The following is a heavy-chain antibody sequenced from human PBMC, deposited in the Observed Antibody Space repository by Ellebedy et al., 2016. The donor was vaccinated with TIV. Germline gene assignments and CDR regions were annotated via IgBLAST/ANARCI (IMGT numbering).Heavy chain of an antibody. CDR3: AREGVIAWPIRSGAFDI. J-gene: IGHJ3*02. V-gene: IGHV3-30-3*01. D-gene: IGHD3-16*02. Sequence: PGGSLRLSCAASGFTLSSYSMHPVPQAPGKGLELVAVILYDVSNKYYADSVKGRFTISRDNSKNTLYLQMNSLRAEDTAVYYCAREGVIAWPIRSGAFDIWGQGTMVTVSS. CDR2: ILYDVSNK. CDR1: GFTLSSYS.